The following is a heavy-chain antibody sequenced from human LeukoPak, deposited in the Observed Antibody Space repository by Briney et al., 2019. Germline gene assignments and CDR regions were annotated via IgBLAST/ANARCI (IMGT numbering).Heavy chain of an antibody. CDR2: IIPILGIA. CDR1: GGTFSSYT. Sequence: SLKVSCKASGGTFSSYTINWVRQAPGQGLEWMGRIIPILGIANYAQKFQGRVTITADKSTSTAYMELSSLRSEDTAVYYCASTGYSSPADRFDYWGQGTLVTVSS. CDR3: ASTGYSSPADRFDY. V-gene: IGHV1-69*02. D-gene: IGHD6-13*01. J-gene: IGHJ4*02.